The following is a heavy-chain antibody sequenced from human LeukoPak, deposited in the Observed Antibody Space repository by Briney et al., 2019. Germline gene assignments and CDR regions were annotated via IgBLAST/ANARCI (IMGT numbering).Heavy chain of an antibody. CDR3: ASSTDYYGSGSYFDY. J-gene: IGHJ4*02. D-gene: IGHD3-10*01. V-gene: IGHV3-21*04. CDR1: GFTFSSYA. Sequence: GGSLRLSCTASGFTFSSYAMTWVRQAPGKGLEWVSSISSSSSYIYYADSVKGRFTISRDNAKNSLYLQMTSLRAEDTAVYYCASSTDYYGSGSYFDYWGQGTLVTVSS. CDR2: ISSSSSYI.